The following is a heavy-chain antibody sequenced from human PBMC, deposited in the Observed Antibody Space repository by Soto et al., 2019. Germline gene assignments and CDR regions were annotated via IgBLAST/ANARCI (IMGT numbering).Heavy chain of an antibody. CDR2: ISGNGGST. Sequence: EVQLLDSGGGLVQPGGSLRLSCAASGFTFSNYAMSWVRQAPGKGLEWVSTISGNGGSTYYADSVKGRFTISRDNSKNMLFLQINSLRDYDSAVYYCAKRPASIITFDYWGQGTPVTVSS. J-gene: IGHJ4*02. CDR3: AKRPASIITFDY. CDR1: GFTFSNYA. V-gene: IGHV3-23*01. D-gene: IGHD2-2*01.